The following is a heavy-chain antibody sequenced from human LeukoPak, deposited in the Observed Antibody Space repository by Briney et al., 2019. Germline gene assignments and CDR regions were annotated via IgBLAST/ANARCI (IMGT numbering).Heavy chain of an antibody. Sequence: PGGSLRLSCAASGFTFSSYSMNWVRQAPGKGLEWVSYISSRSNTIYYADSVKGRFTISRDNTKNSLYLQMNSLRAEDTAVYYCARGQYCTSTSCFGRIFDYWGQGTLVTVSS. CDR3: ARGQYCTSTSCFGRIFDY. J-gene: IGHJ4*02. CDR1: GFTFSSYS. CDR2: ISSRSNTI. V-gene: IGHV3-48*04. D-gene: IGHD2-2*01.